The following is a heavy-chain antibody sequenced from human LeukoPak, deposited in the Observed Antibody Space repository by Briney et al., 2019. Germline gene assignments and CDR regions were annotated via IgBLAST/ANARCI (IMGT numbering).Heavy chain of an antibody. Sequence: PGGSLRLSCAASGFTFSSYSMNWVRQAPGKGLEWVSYISSSSSTIYYADSEKGRFTISRDNAKNSLYLQMNSLRAEDTAVYYCARGLVRGADYWGQGTLVTVSS. CDR2: ISSSSSTI. CDR3: ARGLVRGADY. CDR1: GFTFSSYS. D-gene: IGHD3-10*01. V-gene: IGHV3-48*04. J-gene: IGHJ4*02.